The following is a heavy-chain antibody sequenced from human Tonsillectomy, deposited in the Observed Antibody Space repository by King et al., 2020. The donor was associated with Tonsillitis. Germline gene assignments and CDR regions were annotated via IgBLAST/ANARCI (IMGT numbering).Heavy chain of an antibody. D-gene: IGHD2-21*01. CDR1: GFVFSSFG. CDR2: ISYDGSNK. Sequence: VQLVESGGGVVQPGRSLRLSCAASGFVFSSFGMHWVRQGPGKGLEWVAVISYDGSNKYYADSVKGRFTISRDDSKNTLYLQINSLRADDTAVFYCARDMSPGGACDPGGCYYYGLDVWGHGTAVTVSS. V-gene: IGHV3-33*05. CDR3: ARDMSPGGACDPGGCYYYGLDV. J-gene: IGHJ6*02.